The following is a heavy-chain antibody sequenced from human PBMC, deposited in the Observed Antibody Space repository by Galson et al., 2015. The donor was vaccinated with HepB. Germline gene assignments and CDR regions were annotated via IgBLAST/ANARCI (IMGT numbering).Heavy chain of an antibody. CDR3: ARGQYDFWSGYLTSFDY. J-gene: IGHJ4*02. CDR1: GGSFSGYY. V-gene: IGHV4-34*01. D-gene: IGHD3-3*01. Sequence: SETLSLTCAVYGGSFSGYYWSWIRQPPGKGLEWIGEINHSGSTNYNPSLKSRVTISVDTSKNQFSLKLSSVTAADTAVYYCARGQYDFWSGYLTSFDYWGQGTLVTVSS. CDR2: INHSGST.